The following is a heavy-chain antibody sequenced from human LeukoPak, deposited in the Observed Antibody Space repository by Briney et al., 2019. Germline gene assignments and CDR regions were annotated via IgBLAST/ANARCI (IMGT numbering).Heavy chain of an antibody. D-gene: IGHD4-17*01. CDR1: GFTFSNYW. CDR2: INSDGSST. Sequence: AGGSLRLSCAASGFTFSNYWMHWVRQAPGKGLVWVSRINSDGSSTTPADSVKGRFTISRDNAKNTLYLQMNSLRAEDTAVYYCAKGGATVIDYWGQGTLVTVSS. J-gene: IGHJ4*02. CDR3: AKGGATVIDY. V-gene: IGHV3-74*01.